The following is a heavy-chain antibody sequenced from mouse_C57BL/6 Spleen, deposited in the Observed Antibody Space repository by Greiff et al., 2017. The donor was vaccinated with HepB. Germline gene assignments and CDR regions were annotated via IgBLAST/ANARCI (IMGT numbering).Heavy chain of an antibody. D-gene: IGHD1-1*01. CDR1: GYTFTSYG. Sequence: VKLQESGAELARPGASVKLSCKASGYTFTSYGISWVKQRTGQGLEWIGEIYPRSGNTYYNEKFKGKATLTADKSSSTAYMELSSLTSEDSSVYFCARDLGTTVVPNWYFDVWGTGTTVTVSS. CDR2: IYPRSGNT. V-gene: IGHV1-81*01. CDR3: ARDLGTTVVPNWYFDV. J-gene: IGHJ1*03.